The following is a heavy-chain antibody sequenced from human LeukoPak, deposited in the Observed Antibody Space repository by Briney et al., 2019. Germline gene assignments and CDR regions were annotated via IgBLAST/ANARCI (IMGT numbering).Heavy chain of an antibody. J-gene: IGHJ5*02. Sequence: PGGSLRLSCAASGFTFSSYAMSWVRQAPGKGLEWVSAISGSGGSTYYADSVKGRFTISRDNSKNTLYLQMNSLRAEDTAVYYCAKDHTYYDFWSGYYSDPNWFDPGGQGPLVTVSS. CDR1: GFTFSSYA. CDR3: AKDHTYYDFWSGYYSDPNWFDP. D-gene: IGHD3-3*01. V-gene: IGHV3-23*01. CDR2: ISGSGGST.